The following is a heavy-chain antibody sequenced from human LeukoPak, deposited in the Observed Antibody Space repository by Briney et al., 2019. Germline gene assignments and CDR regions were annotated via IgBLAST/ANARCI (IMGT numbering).Heavy chain of an antibody. V-gene: IGHV3-23*01. Sequence: GGSLRLSCAASGFIPTSHGMSWVRQAPGRGLEWVTTVSSRMGTFYTDSVKGRFITSRDTSKNTLLLQMNSLRAEDTAVYYCATTRPYGTTWAGAFEDWGQGTPVAVSS. CDR1: GFIPTSHG. CDR3: ATTRPYGTTWAGAFED. CDR2: VSSRMGT. J-gene: IGHJ4*02. D-gene: IGHD6-19*01.